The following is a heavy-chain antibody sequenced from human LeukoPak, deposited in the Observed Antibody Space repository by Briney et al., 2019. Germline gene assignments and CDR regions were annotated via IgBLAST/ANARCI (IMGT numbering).Heavy chain of an antibody. V-gene: IGHV1-69*08. CDR1: GGTFLSHI. D-gene: IGHD3-10*01. CDR2: ITPVIETA. Sequence: SVKVSCKTSGGTFLSHIFSWVRQAPGHGLEWIGKITPVIETAKYAQTFQGRVSIYTDQDTTTVYMDLSGLRPDDTADYYCARVNLRGSNYNWFDPWGQGTRVIVSS. J-gene: IGHJ5*02. CDR3: ARVNLRGSNYNWFDP.